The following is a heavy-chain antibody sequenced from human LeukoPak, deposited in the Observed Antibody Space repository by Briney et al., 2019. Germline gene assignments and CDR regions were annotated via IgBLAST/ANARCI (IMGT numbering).Heavy chain of an antibody. CDR2: INPNSGGT. Sequence: ASVKVSCKAFGYTFIGYYMHWMRQAPGQGLEWMGWINPNSGGTNYAQKFQGRVTMTRDTSISTAYMELSRLRSDDTAVYYCARDNRGVITMVRGVTPFDPWGQGTLVTVSS. V-gene: IGHV1-2*02. CDR3: ARDNRGVITMVRGVTPFDP. D-gene: IGHD3-10*01. CDR1: GYTFIGYY. J-gene: IGHJ5*02.